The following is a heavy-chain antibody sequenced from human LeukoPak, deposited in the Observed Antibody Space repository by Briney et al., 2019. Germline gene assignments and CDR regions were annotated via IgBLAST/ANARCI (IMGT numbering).Heavy chain of an antibody. Sequence: ASVKVSCKASGYTFTSYGISWVRQAPGQGLEWMGWISAYNGNTNYAQKLQGRVTMTTDTSTSTAYMELRSLRSDDTAVYYCARACPGYSSGWYHHYYYYMDVWGKGTTVTVSS. J-gene: IGHJ6*03. CDR2: ISAYNGNT. V-gene: IGHV1-18*01. CDR3: ARACPGYSSGWYHHYYYYMDV. CDR1: GYTFTSYG. D-gene: IGHD6-19*01.